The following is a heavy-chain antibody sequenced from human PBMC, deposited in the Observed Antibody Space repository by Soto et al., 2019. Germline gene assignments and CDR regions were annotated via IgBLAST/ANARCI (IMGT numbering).Heavy chain of an antibody. CDR1: GFTFSSYD. Sequence: EVQLVEAGGGLVQPGWSLRLSCAASGFTFSSYDMHWVRQATGKGLEWVSAIGTAGDTYYPGSVKGRFTISRENAKNSLYLQMNSLRAVDTAVYYCARGGIAAAVTYMFMDVWGKGPKVTVSS. J-gene: IGHJ6*03. CDR3: ARGGIAAAVTYMFMDV. D-gene: IGHD6-13*01. V-gene: IGHV3-13*01. CDR2: IGTAGDT.